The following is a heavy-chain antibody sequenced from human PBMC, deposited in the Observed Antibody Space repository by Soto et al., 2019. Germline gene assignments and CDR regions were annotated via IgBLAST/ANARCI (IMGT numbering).Heavy chain of an antibody. V-gene: IGHV1-46*01. Sequence: QVQLVQSGAEVKKPGASVKVSCKASGYTFTSYYMHWVRQAPGQGLEWMGIINPSGGSTSYAQTFQCRVTMTRDTTTSTVYMELSILRAEDTAVYYGASDYGPYYDILTGYYAFDYWGQGTLVTVSS. D-gene: IGHD3-9*01. CDR1: GYTFTSYY. J-gene: IGHJ4*02. CDR3: ASDYGPYYDILTGYYAFDY. CDR2: INPSGGST.